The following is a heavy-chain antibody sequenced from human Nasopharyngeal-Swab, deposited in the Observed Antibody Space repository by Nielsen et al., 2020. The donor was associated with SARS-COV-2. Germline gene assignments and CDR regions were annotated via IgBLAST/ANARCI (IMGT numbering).Heavy chain of an antibody. CDR3: AKDGPYYYDSSGYYRGVASFDY. CDR1: GFTFSSYA. D-gene: IGHD3-22*01. V-gene: IGHV3-23*01. J-gene: IGHJ4*02. Sequence: GESLKISCAASGFTFSSYAMSWVRQAPGKGLEWVSAISGSGGSTYYADSVKGRFTISRDNSKNTLYLQMNSLRAKDTAVYYCAKDGPYYYDSSGYYRGVASFDYWGQGTLVTVSS. CDR2: ISGSGGST.